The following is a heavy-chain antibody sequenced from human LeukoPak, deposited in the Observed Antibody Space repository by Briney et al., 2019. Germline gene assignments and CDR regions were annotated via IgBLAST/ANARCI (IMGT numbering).Heavy chain of an antibody. D-gene: IGHD1-26*01. CDR1: GFTVSSNY. V-gene: IGHV3-66*02. Sequence: GGSLRLSCAASGFTVSSNYMNWVRQAPGKGLEWVSVIYGGGSTYYADSVKGRFTISRDNSKNPLYLQMNSLRAEDTAVYYCARDRPGGSYLFDIWGQGTMVTVSS. CDR3: ARDRPGGSYLFDI. J-gene: IGHJ3*02. CDR2: IYGGGST.